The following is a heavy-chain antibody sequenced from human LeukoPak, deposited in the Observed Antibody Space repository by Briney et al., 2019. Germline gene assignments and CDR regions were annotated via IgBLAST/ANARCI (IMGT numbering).Heavy chain of an antibody. V-gene: IGHV3-21*01. J-gene: IGHJ4*02. CDR2: ISSSSSYI. D-gene: IGHD6-13*01. CDR3: ARDNFEQQLAFDY. Sequence: KPGGSLRLSCAASGFTFSSYSMNWVRQAPGKGLEWVSSISSSSSYIYYADSVKGRFTISRDNAKNSLYLQMNSLRAEDTAVYYCARDNFEQQLAFDYWGQGTLVTVSS. CDR1: GFTFSSYS.